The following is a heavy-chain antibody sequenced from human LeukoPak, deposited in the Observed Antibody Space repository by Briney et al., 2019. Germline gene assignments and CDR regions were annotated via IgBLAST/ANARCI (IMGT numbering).Heavy chain of an antibody. CDR2: VIPILETT. V-gene: IGHV1-69*04. D-gene: IGHD4-17*01. J-gene: IGHJ4*02. CDR3: SRAALDGDYAWDQ. Sequence: SVKVSCKASGGTFSSYAVNWVRQAPGQGLEWMGRVIPILETTNYTQKLQDRVTVTADKSAVIVYMELSSLRPEDTAVYYCSRAALDGDYAWDQWGQGTLVTVSS. CDR1: GGTFSSYA.